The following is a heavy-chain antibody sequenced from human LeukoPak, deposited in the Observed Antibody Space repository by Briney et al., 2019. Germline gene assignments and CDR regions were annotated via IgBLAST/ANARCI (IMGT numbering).Heavy chain of an antibody. CDR3: AKGGMPIVARALDY. V-gene: IGHV3-23*01. Sequence: GGSLRLSCAASGFTFSDYAMNWVRQAPGKGLEWVSALSGSGGSTYYADSVQGRFTISRNNYENTLYLQMSRLRAEDTAVYYCAKGGMPIVARALDYWGQGTLVTVSS. CDR1: GFTFSDYA. CDR2: LSGSGGST. D-gene: IGHD5-12*01. J-gene: IGHJ4*02.